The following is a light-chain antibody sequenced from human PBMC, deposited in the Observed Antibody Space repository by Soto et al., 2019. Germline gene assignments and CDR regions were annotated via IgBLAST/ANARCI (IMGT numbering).Light chain of an antibody. CDR3: QQSDSSPIT. Sequence: ARQVTAAYLAWYQHKPGRAPGLLIHGASGWQSGVPSRFSGSGSGTDFTLTINSVQPEDFAAYYCQQSDSSPITFGQGTRLEIK. V-gene: IGKV1D-12*01. CDR1: QVTAAY. CDR2: GAS. J-gene: IGKJ5*01.